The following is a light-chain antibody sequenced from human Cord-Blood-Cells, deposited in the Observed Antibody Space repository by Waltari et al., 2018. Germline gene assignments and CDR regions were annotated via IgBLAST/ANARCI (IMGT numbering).Light chain of an antibody. CDR2: DVS. CDR1: SRDVGGYNY. V-gene: IGLV2-14*01. Sequence: QSALTQPASVSGSPGQPTTISCPGTSRDVGGYNYVSWYQQHPGKAPKLMIYDVSNRPSGVSNRFSGSKSGNTASLTISGLQAEDEADYYCSSYTSSSTLVFGGGTKLTVL. CDR3: SSYTSSSTLV. J-gene: IGLJ2*01.